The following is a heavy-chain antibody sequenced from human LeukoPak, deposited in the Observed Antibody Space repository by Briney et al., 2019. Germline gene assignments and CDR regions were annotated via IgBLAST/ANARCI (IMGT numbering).Heavy chain of an antibody. J-gene: IGHJ5*02. D-gene: IGHD3-3*01. Sequence: PETLSLTCTVSGGSISSYYWSWIRQPPGKGLEWIGYIYYSGSTNYNPSLKSRVTISVDTSKNQFSLKLSSVTAADTAVYYCARTPWKGVVIVPNWFDPWGQGTLVTVSS. V-gene: IGHV4-59*01. CDR3: ARTPWKGVVIVPNWFDP. CDR1: GGSISSYY. CDR2: IYYSGST.